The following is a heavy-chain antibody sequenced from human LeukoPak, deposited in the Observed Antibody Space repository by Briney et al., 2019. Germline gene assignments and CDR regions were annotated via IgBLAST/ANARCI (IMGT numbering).Heavy chain of an antibody. V-gene: IGHV3-23*01. CDR2: ISGSGGST. J-gene: IGHJ6*03. Sequence: GGSLRLSCAASGFTFSRYGMSWVRQAPGKGLEWVSAISGSGGSTYYADSVKGRFTISRDNSKNTLYLQMNSLRAEDTAIYSCAKNYYYMDVWGKGTTVTISS. CDR1: GFTFSRYG. CDR3: AKNYYYMDV.